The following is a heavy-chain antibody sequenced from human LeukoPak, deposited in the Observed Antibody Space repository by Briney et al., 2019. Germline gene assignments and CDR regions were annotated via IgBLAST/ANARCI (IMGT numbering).Heavy chain of an antibody. J-gene: IGHJ4*02. Sequence: PGGSLRLSCAASGFTFNNYAMSWVRQAPGKGLEWVSAISASGGSTYYADSVKGRFTISRDNSKNTLYLQMNSLRAEDTAVYYCAKGSGGSCYSSYDYWGQGTLVTVSS. CDR1: GFTFNNYA. CDR3: AKGSGGSCYSSYDY. V-gene: IGHV3-23*01. CDR2: ISASGGST. D-gene: IGHD2-15*01.